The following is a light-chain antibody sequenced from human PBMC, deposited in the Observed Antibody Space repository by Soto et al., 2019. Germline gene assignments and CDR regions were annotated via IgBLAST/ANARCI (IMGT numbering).Light chain of an antibody. CDR2: RNN. J-gene: IGLJ2*01. CDR1: SSNIGSNY. Sequence: QPVLTQPPSASGTPGQRVTISCSGSSSNIGSNYVYWYQQLPGTAPKLLIYRNNQRPSGVPDRFSGSKSGTSASLAISGLRSDDEADYYCAARDDSLSGVVFGGGTQLTVL. CDR3: AARDDSLSGVV. V-gene: IGLV1-47*01.